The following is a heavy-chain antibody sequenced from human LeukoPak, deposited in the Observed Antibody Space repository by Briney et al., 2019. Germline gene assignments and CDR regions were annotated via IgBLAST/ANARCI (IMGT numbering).Heavy chain of an antibody. Sequence: PSETLSLTCTVSGGSISSSSYYWGWIRQPPGKGLEWIGSIYYRGSTYYNPSLKSRVTISVDTSKNQFSLKLSSVTAADTAVYYCARGYCSGGSCYSYYYYNYMDVWGKGTTVTVSS. CDR3: ARGYCSGGSCYSYYYYNYMDV. V-gene: IGHV4-39*07. J-gene: IGHJ6*03. CDR1: GGSISSSSYY. CDR2: IYYRGST. D-gene: IGHD2-15*01.